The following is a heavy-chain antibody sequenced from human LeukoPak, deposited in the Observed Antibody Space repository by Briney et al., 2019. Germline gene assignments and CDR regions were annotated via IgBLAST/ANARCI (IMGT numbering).Heavy chain of an antibody. J-gene: IGHJ4*02. D-gene: IGHD3-10*01. Sequence: ASVKVSCKASGYTFTSYAMNWVRQAPGQGLEWMGWINTKTGNPTYAQGFTGRFVFSLDTSVSTAYLQISSLKAEDTAVYYCARSREGPYGSGSYAFDYWGQGTLVTVSS. V-gene: IGHV7-4-1*02. CDR1: GYTFTSYA. CDR2: INTKTGNP. CDR3: ARSREGPYGSGSYAFDY.